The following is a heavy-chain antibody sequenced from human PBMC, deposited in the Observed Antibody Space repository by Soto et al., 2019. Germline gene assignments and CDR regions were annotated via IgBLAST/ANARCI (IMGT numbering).Heavy chain of an antibody. Sequence: SETLSLSCSVSGGSITNYYGSWGRQAPGKGLEWIGYFYFSGNTNYNPSLKSRVSISADTSKNQLSMKMSSVTAADTAMYFCARSSHNDPKVSYHRMDVWGRGTTVTVSS. CDR2: FYFSGNT. V-gene: IGHV4-59*01. J-gene: IGHJ6*02. CDR1: GGSITNYY. CDR3: ARSSHNDPKVSYHRMDV.